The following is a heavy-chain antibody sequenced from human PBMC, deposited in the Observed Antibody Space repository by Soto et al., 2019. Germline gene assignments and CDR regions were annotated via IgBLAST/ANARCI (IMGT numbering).Heavy chain of an antibody. V-gene: IGHV1-46*01. CDR2: INASDGTT. D-gene: IGHD5-18*01. CDR3: GRGGAQLWHDASDY. J-gene: IGHJ4*02. Sequence: QVQLVQSGAEVKKPGASVKVSCKASGYTFTSYYIHWVRQAPGQGLEWMGIINASDGTTSYARKFQGRVTMTRDTSTRTVYMELSSLRSDDTAVYYCGRGGAQLWHDASDYWGQGTLVTVSS. CDR1: GYTFTSYY.